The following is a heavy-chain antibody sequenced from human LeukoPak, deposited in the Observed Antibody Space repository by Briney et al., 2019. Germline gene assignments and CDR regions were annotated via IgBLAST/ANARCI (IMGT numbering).Heavy chain of an antibody. CDR2: ISGSGANT. CDR3: AKGRALEVVAAFNY. Sequence: GGSLRLSCAASGFTFSNYAMSWVRQAPGRGLEWVSTISGSGANTYYADSVKGRFTISGDNSKNTLYLQMNSPRADDTAIYYCAKGRALEVVAAFNYWGQGTVVTASS. J-gene: IGHJ4*02. CDR1: GFTFSNYA. V-gene: IGHV3-23*01. D-gene: IGHD2-15*01.